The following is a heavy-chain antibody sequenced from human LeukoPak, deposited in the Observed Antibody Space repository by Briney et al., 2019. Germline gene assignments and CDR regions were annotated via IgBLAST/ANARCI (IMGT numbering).Heavy chain of an antibody. D-gene: IGHD5-18*01. J-gene: IGHJ4*02. CDR1: GFTFSSYG. CDR2: ISGSGGST. Sequence: GGSLRLSCAASGFTFSSYGMSWVRQAPGKGLEWVSAISGSGGSTYYADSVKGRFTISRDNSKNTLYLQMNSLRAEDTAVYYCANSYQHVETATVTLFDYWGQRTLVTVSS. V-gene: IGHV3-23*01. CDR3: ANSYQHVETATVTLFDY.